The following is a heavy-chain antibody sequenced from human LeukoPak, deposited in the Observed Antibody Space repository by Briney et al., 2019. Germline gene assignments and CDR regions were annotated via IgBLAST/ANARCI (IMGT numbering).Heavy chain of an antibody. D-gene: IGHD5-18*01. CDR1: GGSISTYY. CDR2: IYYSGSI. J-gene: IGHJ4*02. Sequence: SETLSLTCTVSGGSISTYYWSWIRQPPGKGLEWIAYIYYSGSIKYNPSLKSRVTISVDMPKNQFSLKLSSVTAADTAVYYCARASSNSYGIDGFDYWGQGTLVTVSS. CDR3: ARASSNSYGIDGFDY. V-gene: IGHV4-59*01.